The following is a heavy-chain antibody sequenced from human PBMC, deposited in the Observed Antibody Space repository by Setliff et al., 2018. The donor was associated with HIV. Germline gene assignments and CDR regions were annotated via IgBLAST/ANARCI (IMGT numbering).Heavy chain of an antibody. CDR3: ARDGFWSGYIDY. CDR2: IYYSGRT. V-gene: IGHV4-59*12. Sequence: SETLSLTCTVSGGSISSYYWAWIRQPPGKALEWVGYIYYSGRTSHSGSTYYNPSVASRITISGDTSKNQFSLKLTSVTAADTAVYYCARDGFWSGYIDYWGQGTLVTSPQ. CDR1: GGSISSYY. D-gene: IGHD3-3*01. J-gene: IGHJ4*02.